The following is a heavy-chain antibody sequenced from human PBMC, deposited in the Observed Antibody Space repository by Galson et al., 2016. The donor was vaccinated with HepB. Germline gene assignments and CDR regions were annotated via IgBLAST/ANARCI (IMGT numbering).Heavy chain of an antibody. J-gene: IGHJ6*02. CDR1: GYTFTTHG. V-gene: IGHV7-4-1*02. CDR2: INTDTANP. CDR3: ARGGVAAGPGTSLFNGLDV. D-gene: IGHD6-13*01. Sequence: SVKVSCKASGYTFTTHGIHWVRQAPGQGLERMGWINTDTANPAYAQGFTGRFVFSLDTSINTAYLQINSLKTGDTGVFYCARGGVAAGPGTSLFNGLDVWGQGTTVTVAS.